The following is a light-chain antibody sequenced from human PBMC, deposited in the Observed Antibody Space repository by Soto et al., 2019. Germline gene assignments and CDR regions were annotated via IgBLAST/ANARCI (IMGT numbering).Light chain of an antibody. Sequence: DIQMTQSPSSLSASVGDRVTITCRASQSISSYLNWYQQKPGKAPKLLIYAASSLQSGVPSRFSGSGSRTDFTLIISNLQPEDFATYYCQQSYSTLTFGPGTKVDIK. CDR3: QQSYSTLT. CDR1: QSISSY. V-gene: IGKV1-39*01. CDR2: AAS. J-gene: IGKJ3*01.